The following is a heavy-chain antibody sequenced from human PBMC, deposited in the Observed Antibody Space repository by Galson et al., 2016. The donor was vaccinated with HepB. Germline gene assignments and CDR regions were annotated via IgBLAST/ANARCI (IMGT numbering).Heavy chain of an antibody. Sequence: SLRLSCAGSGFIVSSHYMNWVRQPPGKGLEWVAIIYSGGATYYADSVKGRFTTSRDNPKNTLYLQMNSLRAEDTAVYYCARDPGRIAAAGHLDSWGQGTLVTVSS. CDR1: GFIVSSHY. J-gene: IGHJ4*02. CDR3: ARDPGRIAAAGHLDS. V-gene: IGHV3-53*01. CDR2: IYSGGAT. D-gene: IGHD6-13*01.